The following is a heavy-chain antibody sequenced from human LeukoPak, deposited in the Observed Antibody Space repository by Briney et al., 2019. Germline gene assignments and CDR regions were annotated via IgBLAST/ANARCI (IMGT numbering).Heavy chain of an antibody. Sequence: GGSLRLSCTASGFTFSTYAMNWVHQAPGKGLEWVSSIGYTSTDKYYVASVKGRFTISRDNAENSLYLQMNSLRAEDSAVYYCVRGDNRDYWGQGTLVTVSS. CDR3: VRGDNRDY. V-gene: IGHV3-21*01. CDR1: GFTFSTYA. J-gene: IGHJ4*02. CDR2: IGYTSTDK. D-gene: IGHD1-14*01.